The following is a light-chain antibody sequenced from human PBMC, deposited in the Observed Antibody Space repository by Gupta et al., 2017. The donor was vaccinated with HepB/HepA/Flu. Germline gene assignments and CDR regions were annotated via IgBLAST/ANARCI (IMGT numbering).Light chain of an antibody. CDR2: YAS. CDR3: QPQSKWPPNT. CDR1: QSVSSY. V-gene: IGKV3-11*01. Sequence: IVLPQSPATLSLSPGERATLSCRASQSVSSYLAWYQQKPGQAPRLRIDYASNRATGIPARFMGSGWGKDCTLTISSLEPEDFAVDYWQPQSKWPPNTFGQGTKLEIK. J-gene: IGKJ2*01.